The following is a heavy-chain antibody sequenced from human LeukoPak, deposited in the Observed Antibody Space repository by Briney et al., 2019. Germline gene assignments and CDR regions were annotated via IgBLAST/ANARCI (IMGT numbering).Heavy chain of an antibody. CDR2: INHSGST. CDR1: GGSFSGYY. D-gene: IGHD6-13*01. V-gene: IGHV4-34*01. J-gene: IGHJ4*02. CDR3: ARAGDSSSWHRKGKYYFDY. Sequence: PSETLSLTCAVYGGSFSGYYWSWIRQPPGKGLEWIGEINHSGSTNYNPSLKSRVTISVDTSKNQFSLKLSSVTAADTAVYYCARAGDSSSWHRKGKYYFDYWGQGTLVTVSS.